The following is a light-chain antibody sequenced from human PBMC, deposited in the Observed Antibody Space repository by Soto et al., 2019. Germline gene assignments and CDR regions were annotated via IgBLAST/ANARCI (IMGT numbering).Light chain of an antibody. V-gene: IGLV2-23*01. CDR2: EGT. CDR3: CSYAGSITV. CDR1: SSNVRNYIL. Sequence: QSVLTQPASVSGSPGQSITISCTGTSSNVRNYILVSWYQQHPDRGPKLIIYEGTKRPSGVSTRFSGSKSGNTASLTISGLQAEDEADYYCCSYAGSITVFGGGTQLTVL. J-gene: IGLJ7*01.